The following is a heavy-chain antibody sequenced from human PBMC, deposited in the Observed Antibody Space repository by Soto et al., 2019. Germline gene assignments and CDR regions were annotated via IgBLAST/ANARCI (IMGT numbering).Heavy chain of an antibody. CDR1: GFRFDDYG. Sequence: PGGSLRLSCAASGFRFDDYGMSWVRRIPGKGLEWVSGTNWNGGSPGYPDSVKGRFTISRDNAKNSLYLQMNNLRAEDTALYYCARVWRGAFDIWGQGTMVTVSS. V-gene: IGHV3-20*04. D-gene: IGHD3-3*01. CDR2: TNWNGGSP. CDR3: ARVWRGAFDI. J-gene: IGHJ3*02.